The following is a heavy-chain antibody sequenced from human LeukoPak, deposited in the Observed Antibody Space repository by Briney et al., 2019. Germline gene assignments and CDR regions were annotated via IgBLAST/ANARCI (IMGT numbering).Heavy chain of an antibody. CDR1: GGSFSGYY. J-gene: IGHJ4*02. Sequence: KPSETLSLTCAVYGGSFSGYYWSWIRQPPGKGLEWIGEINHSGSTNYNPSLKSRVTISVDTSKNQFSLKLSSVTAADTAVYYCARGPGTYYDILTGYYLFDYWGQGTLVTVSS. D-gene: IGHD3-9*01. CDR3: ARGPGTYYDILTGYYLFDY. V-gene: IGHV4-34*01. CDR2: INHSGST.